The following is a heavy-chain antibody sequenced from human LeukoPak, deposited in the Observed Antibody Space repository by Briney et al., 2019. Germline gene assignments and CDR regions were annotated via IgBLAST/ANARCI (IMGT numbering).Heavy chain of an antibody. CDR1: RFTFSNYG. Sequence: GRSLRLSCAASRFTFSNYGMHWVRQAPGKGLEWVAVISYDGSNKYYADSVKGRFTIPRDNSKNTLYLQMNSLRAEDTAVYYCAKEFWSGYFSLSVFDYWGQGTLVTVSS. J-gene: IGHJ4*02. CDR3: AKEFWSGYFSLSVFDY. CDR2: ISYDGSNK. D-gene: IGHD3-3*01. V-gene: IGHV3-30*18.